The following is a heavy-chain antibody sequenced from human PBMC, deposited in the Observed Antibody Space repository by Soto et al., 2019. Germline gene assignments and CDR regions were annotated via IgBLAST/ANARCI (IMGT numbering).Heavy chain of an antibody. Sequence: VGSPRLACAASGFSFSSYWMHWVRQAPGTGLVWVSRINSDGSSTSYADSVKGRFTISRDNAKNTLYLQMNSLRAEDTAVYYCASASVIRAYYFDYWGQGPLVTLST. CDR2: INSDGSST. V-gene: IGHV3-74*01. CDR1: GFSFSSYW. CDR3: ASASVIRAYYFDY. J-gene: IGHJ4*02. D-gene: IGHD3-10*01.